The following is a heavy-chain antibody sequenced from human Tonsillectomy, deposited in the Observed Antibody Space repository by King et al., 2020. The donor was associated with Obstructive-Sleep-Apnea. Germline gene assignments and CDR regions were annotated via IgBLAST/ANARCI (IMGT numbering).Heavy chain of an antibody. CDR3: ARAKGAYYDILTGYPYYYYGMDV. CDR2: IYYSGST. Sequence: VPLQESGPGLVKPSETLSLTCTVSGGSISSYYWSWIRQPPGKGLEWIGYIYYSGSTNYNPSLKSRVTISVDTSKNQFSLKLSSVTAADTAVYYCARAKGAYYDILTGYPYYYYGMDVWGQGTTVTVSS. CDR1: GGSISSYY. D-gene: IGHD3-9*01. J-gene: IGHJ6*02. V-gene: IGHV4-59*01.